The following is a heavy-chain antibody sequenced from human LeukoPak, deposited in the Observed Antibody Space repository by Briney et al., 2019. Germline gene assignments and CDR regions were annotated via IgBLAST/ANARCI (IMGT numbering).Heavy chain of an antibody. J-gene: IGHJ5*02. D-gene: IGHD2-15*01. CDR3: ARSRNCRSGGNCYFSP. Sequence: SETLSLTCGVSGGSISNTNWWTWVRQPPGKGLEWIGEVNLQGSTNYNPSLKSRVAISVDKSENHISLKLTSVTAADTAVYYCARSRNCRSGGNCYFSPWGQGTLATVSS. CDR2: VNLQGST. V-gene: IGHV4-4*02. CDR1: GGSISNTNW.